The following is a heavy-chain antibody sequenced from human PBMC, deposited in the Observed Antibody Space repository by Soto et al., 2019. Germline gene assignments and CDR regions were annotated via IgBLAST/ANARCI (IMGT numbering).Heavy chain of an antibody. Sequence: SETLSLTCSVSGGSISSVGHYWTWIRQQPXKGLEWIGYIYYSGSTDYNPSLKSRVTISVDRSKNQFSLNLSSVTAADTAIYYCARESGGYDSSTRYGLDVWGQGSTVTVSS. D-gene: IGHD6-25*01. CDR3: ARESGGYDSSTRYGLDV. J-gene: IGHJ6*02. V-gene: IGHV4-31*03. CDR1: GGSISSVGHY. CDR2: IYYSGST.